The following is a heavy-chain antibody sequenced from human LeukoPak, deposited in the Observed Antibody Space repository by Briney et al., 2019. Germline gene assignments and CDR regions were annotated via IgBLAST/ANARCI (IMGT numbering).Heavy chain of an antibody. CDR2: ISGSGGST. V-gene: IGHV3-23*01. CDR1: GFTFSSYA. Sequence: GGSLRLSCAASGFTFSSYAMSWVRQAPGKGLEWVSAISGSGGSTYYADSVKGRFTISRDNSKNTLYLQMNSLRAEDTAVYYCAKVGCSGGSCSDGLDVWGKGTTVTVS. CDR3: AKVGCSGGSCSDGLDV. D-gene: IGHD2-15*01. J-gene: IGHJ6*03.